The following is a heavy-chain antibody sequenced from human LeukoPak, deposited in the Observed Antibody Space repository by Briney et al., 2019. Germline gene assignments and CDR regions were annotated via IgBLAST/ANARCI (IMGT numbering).Heavy chain of an antibody. CDR2: ISSSGST. J-gene: IGHJ4*02. Sequence: GGSLRLSCAASGFTFSSYEMNWVRQAPGKGLEWVSYISSSGSTYYADSVKGRFTISRDNSKNTLYLQMNSLRAEDTAVYYCARDSSGGYSYGTAIDYWGQGTLVTVSS. D-gene: IGHD5-18*01. CDR3: ARDSSGGYSYGTAIDY. CDR1: GFTFSSYE. V-gene: IGHV3-48*03.